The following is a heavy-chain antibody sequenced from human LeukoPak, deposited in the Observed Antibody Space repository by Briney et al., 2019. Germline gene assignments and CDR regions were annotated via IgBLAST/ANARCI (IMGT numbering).Heavy chain of an antibody. CDR3: ARDGPYGDFWSYYYYYYMDV. D-gene: IGHD3-3*01. Sequence: PSQTLSLTCTVSGGSISSYYWSWTRQPAGKGLEWIGRIYTSGSTNYNPYLKSRVTISVDTSKNQFSLKLSSVTAADAAVYYCARDGPYGDFWSYYYYYYMDVWGKGTTVTVSS. V-gene: IGHV4-4*07. J-gene: IGHJ6*03. CDR1: GGSISSYY. CDR2: IYTSGST.